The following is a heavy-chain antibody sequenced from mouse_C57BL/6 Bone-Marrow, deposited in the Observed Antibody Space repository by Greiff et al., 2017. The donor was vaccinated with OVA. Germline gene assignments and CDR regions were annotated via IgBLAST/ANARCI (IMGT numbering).Heavy chain of an antibody. CDR1: GFTFSDYG. CDR2: ISSGSSTI. J-gene: IGHJ2*01. V-gene: IGHV5-17*01. CDR3: ARPSLDY. Sequence: EVQLVESGGGLVKPGGSLKLSCAASGFTFSDYGMHWVRQAPEKGLEWVAYISSGSSTIYYADTVKGRFTISRDNAKNTQFLQMTSLRSEDTAMYYCARPSLDYWGQGTTLTVSS.